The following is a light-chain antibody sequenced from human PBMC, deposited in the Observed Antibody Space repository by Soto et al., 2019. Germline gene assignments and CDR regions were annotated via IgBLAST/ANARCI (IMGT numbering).Light chain of an antibody. CDR1: QGISNY. V-gene: IGKV1-27*01. CDR2: AAS. J-gene: IGKJ3*01. CDR3: QKYNSAPRT. Sequence: DIQMTQSPSSLSASVGDRVTITCRASQGISNYLAWYQQKPGKVPKLLIYAASTLQSRVPSRFSGSGSGTDFTLTISILQAEDGATYYCQKYNSAPRTFGPGTEVDI.